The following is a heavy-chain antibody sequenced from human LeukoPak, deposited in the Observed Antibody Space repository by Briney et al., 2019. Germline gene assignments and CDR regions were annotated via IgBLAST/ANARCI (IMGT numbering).Heavy chain of an antibody. V-gene: IGHV3-21*01. CDR1: GFTFSSYS. D-gene: IGHD2-8*01. CDR3: AREGVRDAFDI. CDR2: ISSSSSYI. J-gene: IGHJ3*02. Sequence: PGGSLRLSCAASGFTFSSYSMNWVRQAPGKGLEWVSSISSSSSYIYYADSVKGRFTISRDNSKNTLYLQMNSLRAEDTAVYYCAREGVRDAFDIWGQGTMVTVSS.